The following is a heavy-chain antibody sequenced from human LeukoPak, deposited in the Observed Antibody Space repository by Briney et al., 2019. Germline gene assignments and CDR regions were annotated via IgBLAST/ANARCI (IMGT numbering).Heavy chain of an antibody. D-gene: IGHD5-12*01. Sequence: GGSLRLSCAASGFNFIDYSMNWVRQAPGKGLEWISYIGVSSGNTKYADSVKGRFTISRDKARNSLYLQMNSLRVEDTAMYYCARDHRYAFDNWGHGTLITVSS. CDR2: IGVSSGNT. J-gene: IGHJ4*01. V-gene: IGHV3-48*01. CDR3: ARDHRYAFDN. CDR1: GFNFIDYS.